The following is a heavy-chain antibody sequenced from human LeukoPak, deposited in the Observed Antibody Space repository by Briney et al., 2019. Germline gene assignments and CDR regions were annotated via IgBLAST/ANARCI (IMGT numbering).Heavy chain of an antibody. Sequence: GGSLRLSCAASGFTLSSYAMSWVRQAPGKGLEWVSGISGNGGSTYYADSVKGRFTISRDNSKNTLYLQMNSLRAEDTAVYYCAKDSGAAAPTFFDYWGQGTLVTVSS. CDR2: ISGNGGST. J-gene: IGHJ4*02. D-gene: IGHD2-2*01. CDR3: AKDSGAAAPTFFDY. CDR1: GFTLSSYA. V-gene: IGHV3-23*01.